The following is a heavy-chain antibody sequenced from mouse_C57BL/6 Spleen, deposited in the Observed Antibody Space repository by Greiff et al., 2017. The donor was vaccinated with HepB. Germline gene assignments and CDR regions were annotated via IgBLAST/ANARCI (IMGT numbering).Heavy chain of an antibody. CDR3: AKRSESYAMDY. Sequence: VQLQESGPGLVQPSQSLSITCTVSGFSLTSYGVHWVRQSPGKGLEWLGVIWRGGSTDYNAAFMSRLSITQDNSKSQVFFKMNSLQADDTAIYYCAKRSESYAMDYWGQGTSVTVSS. CDR1: GFSLTSYG. V-gene: IGHV2-5*01. J-gene: IGHJ4*01. CDR2: IWRGGST.